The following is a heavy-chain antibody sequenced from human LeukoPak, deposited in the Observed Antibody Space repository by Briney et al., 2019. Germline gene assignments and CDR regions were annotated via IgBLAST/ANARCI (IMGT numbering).Heavy chain of an antibody. CDR3: AHRSTYYYDSSGYYGYFDY. D-gene: IGHD3-22*01. CDR1: GSSLSTSGVG. J-gene: IGHJ4*02. V-gene: IGHV2-5*01. Sequence: SGPTLVKPTQTLTLTCTFSGSSLSTSGVGVGWIRQPPGKALEWLALIYWNDDKRYSPSLKSRLTITKDTSKNQVVLTMTNMDPVDTATYYCAHRSTYYYDSSGYYGYFDYWGQGTLVTVSS. CDR2: IYWNDDK.